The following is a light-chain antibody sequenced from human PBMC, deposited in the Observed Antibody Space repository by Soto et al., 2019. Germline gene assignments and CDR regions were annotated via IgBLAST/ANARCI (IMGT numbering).Light chain of an antibody. CDR3: HQYYKWPLT. CDR1: QSVNSN. CDR2: GAF. Sequence: EIVMTQSPATLSVSPGERATLFCRASQSVNSNLAWYQQKPGQAPRLLMYGAFKRATNVPARFSGSGSGTDFTLTISSLLSEDFAVYYCHQYYKWPLTFGGGTKVDIK. V-gene: IGKV3-15*01. J-gene: IGKJ4*01.